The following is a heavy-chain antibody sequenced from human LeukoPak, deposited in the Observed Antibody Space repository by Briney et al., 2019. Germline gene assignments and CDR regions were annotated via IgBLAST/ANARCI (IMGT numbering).Heavy chain of an antibody. Sequence: GGSLRLSCAASGFTFSSYWMSWVRQAPGRGLEWVANIKQDGSEKYYVDSVKGRFTISRDNAKNSLYLQMNSLRAEDTAVYYCARCDSSSWDNWFDPWGQGTLVTVSS. CDR1: GFTFSSYW. CDR3: ARCDSSSWDNWFDP. CDR2: IKQDGSEK. J-gene: IGHJ5*02. V-gene: IGHV3-7*01. D-gene: IGHD6-13*01.